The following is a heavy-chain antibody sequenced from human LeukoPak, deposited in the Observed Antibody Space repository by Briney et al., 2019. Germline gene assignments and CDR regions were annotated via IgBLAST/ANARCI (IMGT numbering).Heavy chain of an antibody. V-gene: IGHV1-2*02. Sequence: ASVKVSCKASGYTFTGYYMHWVRQAPGQGLEWMGWINPKSDVTKYAQKFQGRVTMTRDMSISTAYMELSSLRSEDTAVYYCATSGYSYGFDYWGQGTLVTVSS. CDR1: GYTFTGYY. CDR2: INPKSDVT. D-gene: IGHD5-18*01. J-gene: IGHJ4*02. CDR3: ATSGYSYGFDY.